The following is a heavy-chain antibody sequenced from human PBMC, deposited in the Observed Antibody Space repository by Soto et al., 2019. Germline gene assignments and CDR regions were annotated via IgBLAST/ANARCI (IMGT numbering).Heavy chain of an antibody. J-gene: IGHJ6*02. Sequence: ALSLSCEASGFTFSSCGMHAVPQAASKGLEWLAGISYDGSNKSYADSVKGRFTISRDNSKNTRYLKMNSLRAEDTAVYYCAKEDIVVVPAAILRYYYGMDVWGQRTTVTVSS. CDR1: GFTFSSCG. CDR3: AKEDIVVVPAAILRYYYGMDV. V-gene: IGHV3-30*18. CDR2: ISYDGSNK. D-gene: IGHD2-2*02.